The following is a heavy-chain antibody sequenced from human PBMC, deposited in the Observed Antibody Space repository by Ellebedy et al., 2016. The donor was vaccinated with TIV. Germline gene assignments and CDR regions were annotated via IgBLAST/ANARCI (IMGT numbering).Heavy chain of an antibody. CDR2: IRHDGGEK. Sequence: GESLKISCVASGFTFDSYAMHWVRQVRQAPGKGLEWVANIRHDGGEKSYVDSVKGRFTISRDNSKNTLFLQMDRLRAEDTAVYYCAKPPVGFYYDGVSSSPSEFDHWGQGTLVTVSS. CDR1: GFTFDSYA. CDR3: AKPPVGFYYDGVSSSPSEFDH. V-gene: IGHV3-7*03. D-gene: IGHD3-22*01. J-gene: IGHJ4*02.